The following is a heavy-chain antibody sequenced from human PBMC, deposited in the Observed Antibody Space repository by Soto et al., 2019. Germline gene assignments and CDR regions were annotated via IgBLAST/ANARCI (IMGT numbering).Heavy chain of an antibody. J-gene: IGHJ4*02. V-gene: IGHV1-46*03. D-gene: IGHD6-19*01. CDR1: GYTMTIYH. Sequence: ASVNVSRQTSGYTMTIYHMHWLRQAPEQGLEWMGIINPSGGSTSYAQKFQGRVTMTRDTSTSTVYMELSSLRSEDTAVYYCARDILRYRSEGYYFDYWGEGTLVTVSS. CDR2: INPSGGST. CDR3: ARDILRYRSEGYYFDY.